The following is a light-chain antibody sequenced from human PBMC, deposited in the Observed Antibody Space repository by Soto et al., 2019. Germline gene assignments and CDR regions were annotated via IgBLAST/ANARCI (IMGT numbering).Light chain of an antibody. Sequence: DIQMTQSPSSVSASVGDRFTITCRASQSISSWLAWYQQKPGKAPKLLIYAASTLQSGVPSRFSGSGSGTDFTLTISSLQSEDFAVYYCQQYNNWPRTFGQGTKVDI. J-gene: IGKJ1*01. CDR1: QSISSW. V-gene: IGKV1-12*01. CDR2: AAS. CDR3: QQYNNWPRT.